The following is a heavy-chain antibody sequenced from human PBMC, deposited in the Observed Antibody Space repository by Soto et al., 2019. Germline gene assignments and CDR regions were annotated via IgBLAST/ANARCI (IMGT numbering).Heavy chain of an antibody. CDR1: GYSFTSYW. D-gene: IGHD3-22*01. Sequence: GESLKISCKGSGYSFTSYWIGWVRKMPGKGLEWMGIIYPGDSDTRYSPSFQGQVTISADKSISTAYLQWSSLKASDTAMYYCARLPYYYDSSGYYYGFQHWGQGTLVTVSS. CDR2: IYPGDSDT. J-gene: IGHJ1*01. CDR3: ARLPYYYDSSGYYYGFQH. V-gene: IGHV5-51*01.